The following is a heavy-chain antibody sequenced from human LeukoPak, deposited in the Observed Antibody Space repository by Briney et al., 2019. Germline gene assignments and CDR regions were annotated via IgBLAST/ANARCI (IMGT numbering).Heavy chain of an antibody. CDR1: GGTFSSYA. V-gene: IGHV1-69*01. J-gene: IGHJ6*02. CDR3: ARDVRAAAGRDPYYGMDV. D-gene: IGHD6-13*01. Sequence: ASVKVSFKASGGTFSSYAISWVRQAPGQGLEWMGGIIPIFGTANYAQKFQGRVTITADESTSTAYMELSSLRSEDTAVYYCARDVRAAAGRDPYYGMDVWGQGTTVTVSS. CDR2: IIPIFGTA.